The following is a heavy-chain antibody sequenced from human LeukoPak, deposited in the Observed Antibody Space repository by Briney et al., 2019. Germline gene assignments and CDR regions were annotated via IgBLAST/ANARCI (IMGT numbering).Heavy chain of an antibody. Sequence: SETLSLTCTVSGGSISSSSYYWGWIRQPPGKGLEWIGSIYYSGSTYYNPSLKSRVTISVDTSKNQFSLKLSSVTAADTAVYYCRRHYYDSSGYYPNYYYGMDVWGQGTTVTVSS. CDR2: IYYSGST. J-gene: IGHJ6*02. D-gene: IGHD3-22*01. CDR3: RRHYYDSSGYYPNYYYGMDV. V-gene: IGHV4-39*01. CDR1: GGSISSSSYY.